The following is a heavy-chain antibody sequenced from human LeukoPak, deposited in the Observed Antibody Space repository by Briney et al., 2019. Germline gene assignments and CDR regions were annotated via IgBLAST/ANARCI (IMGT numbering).Heavy chain of an antibody. CDR2: IYYSGST. V-gene: IGHV4-59*08. J-gene: IGHJ4*02. CDR3: ATMAVKEYYYDSSGYYYSAARGYFDY. D-gene: IGHD3-22*01. CDR1: GGSISSYY. Sequence: SETLSLTCSVSGGSISSYYWSWIRQPPGKGLEWIGYIYYSGSTNYNPSLKSRVTISVDTSKNQFSLKLSSVTAADTAVYYCATMAVKEYYYDSSGYYYSAARGYFDYWGQGTLVTVSS.